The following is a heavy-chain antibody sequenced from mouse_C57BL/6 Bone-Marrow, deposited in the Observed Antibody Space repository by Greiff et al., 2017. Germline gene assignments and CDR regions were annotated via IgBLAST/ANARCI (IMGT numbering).Heavy chain of an antibody. CDR1: GFTFSDYG. Sequence: EVMLVESGGGLVKPGGSLKLSCAASGFTFSDYGMHWVRQAPEKGLEWVAYISSGSSTIYYADTVKGRFTISRDNAKNTLFLQMTSLRSEDTAMYYCARHYYDCDEGFAYWGQGTLVTVSA. CDR2: ISSGSSTI. CDR3: ARHYYDCDEGFAY. D-gene: IGHD2-4*01. J-gene: IGHJ3*01. V-gene: IGHV5-17*01.